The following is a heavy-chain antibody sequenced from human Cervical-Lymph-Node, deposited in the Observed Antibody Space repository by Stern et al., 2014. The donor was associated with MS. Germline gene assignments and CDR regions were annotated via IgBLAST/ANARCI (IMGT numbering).Heavy chain of an antibody. Sequence: QITLKESGPVLVKPTETLTLTCTVSGFSLSNARMGVSWIRQPPGKALEWLSNLFSNDEKSSSTSLKSRLTIAKDTSKSQVVLTMTNMDPVDTATYYCARIPLGSSSWYVQDYWGQGTLVTVSS. D-gene: IGHD6-13*01. CDR3: ARIPLGSSSWYVQDY. CDR2: LFSNDEK. J-gene: IGHJ4*02. CDR1: GFSLSNARMG. V-gene: IGHV2-26*01.